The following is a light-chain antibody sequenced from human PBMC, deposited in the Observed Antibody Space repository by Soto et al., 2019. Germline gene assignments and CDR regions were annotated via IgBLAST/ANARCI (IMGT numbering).Light chain of an antibody. CDR3: SAYTARGTLV. CDR1: MRDVGAYNL. J-gene: IGLJ2*01. V-gene: IGLV2-14*01. CDR2: EVR. Sequence: QSALTQPASVSGSAGQSITISCSGTMRDVGAYNLVSWYQQHPGTAPKLIIYEVRNRPSGISSRFSGSRSGNTASLTISGRQPEDEGDYYCSAYTARGTLVFGGGTQLTVL.